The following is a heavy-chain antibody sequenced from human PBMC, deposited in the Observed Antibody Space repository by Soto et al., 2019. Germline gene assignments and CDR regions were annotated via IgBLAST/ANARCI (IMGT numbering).Heavy chain of an antibody. CDR1: GGSVSSGSYY. CDR3: ASAHVKYYYDSSGYDDY. D-gene: IGHD3-22*01. Sequence: SETLSLTCTVSGGSVSSGSYYWSWIRQPPGKGLEWIGYIYYSGSTNYNPSLKSRVTISVDTSKNQFSLKLSSVTAADTAVYYCASAHVKYYYDSSGYDDYWGQGTLVTVSS. J-gene: IGHJ4*02. V-gene: IGHV4-61*01. CDR2: IYYSGST.